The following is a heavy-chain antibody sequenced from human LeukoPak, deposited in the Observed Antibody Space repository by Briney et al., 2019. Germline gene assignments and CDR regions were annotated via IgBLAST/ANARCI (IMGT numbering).Heavy chain of an antibody. Sequence: ASVTVSFTSSVYTFTNYGISWMRQAPGQGKEGMGWISVYNVNTNYAHKRQGRFTMTTNTSTNTAYMELRSLTSHDTAVYYCARDGYYYSSGYYVHFDYWGQGTLVTVSS. CDR3: ARDGYYYSSGYYVHFDY. CDR2: ISVYNVNT. V-gene: IGHV1-18*01. J-gene: IGHJ4*02. D-gene: IGHD3-22*01. CDR1: VYTFTNYG.